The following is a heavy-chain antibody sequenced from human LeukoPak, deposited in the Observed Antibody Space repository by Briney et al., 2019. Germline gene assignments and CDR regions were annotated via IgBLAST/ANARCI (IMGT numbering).Heavy chain of an antibody. CDR1: GYTFTSYW. CDR2: IYPGDSDT. Sequence: KVSCKASGYTFTSYWIGWVRQMPGKGLEWMGIIYPGDSDTRYSPSFQGQVTISADKSISTAYLQWSSLKASDTAMYYCARPKAVAGTISAFDIWGQGTMVTVSS. D-gene: IGHD6-19*01. V-gene: IGHV5-51*01. CDR3: ARPKAVAGTISAFDI. J-gene: IGHJ3*02.